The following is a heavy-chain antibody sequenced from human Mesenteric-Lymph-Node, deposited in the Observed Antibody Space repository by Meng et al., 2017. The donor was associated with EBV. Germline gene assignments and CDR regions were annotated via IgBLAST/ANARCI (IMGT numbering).Heavy chain of an antibody. D-gene: IGHD2-8*02. Sequence: QVQLVQSGSEVKTPGAAVKGSXKACGYTFTTYILHWVRQAPGQRFEWMGWINAGNGNSKYSQNLQGRVTITRDTSARTAYMELSRLRSEDTAVYYCARGYCTGAVCYAIDYRGNGTLVTVST. J-gene: IGHJ4*01. CDR3: ARGYCTGAVCYAIDY. V-gene: IGHV1-3*01. CDR2: INAGNGNS. CDR1: GYTFTTYI.